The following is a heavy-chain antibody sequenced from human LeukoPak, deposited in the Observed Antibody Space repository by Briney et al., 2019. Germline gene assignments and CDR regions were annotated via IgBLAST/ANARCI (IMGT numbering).Heavy chain of an antibody. D-gene: IGHD3-10*01. J-gene: IGHJ6*03. CDR1: GGTFSSYA. CDR2: IIPIFGTA. V-gene: IGHV1-69*13. Sequence: GASVKVSCKASGGTFSSYAISWVRQAPGQGLEWMGGIIPIFGTANYAQKFQGRVTITADESTSTAYMELSSLRSEDTAVYYCARGIYYYGSGSYYNVSYYMDVWGKGTTVTISS. CDR3: ARGIYYYGSGSYYNVSYYMDV.